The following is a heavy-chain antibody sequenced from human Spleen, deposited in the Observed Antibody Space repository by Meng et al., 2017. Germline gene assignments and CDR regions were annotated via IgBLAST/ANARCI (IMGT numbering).Heavy chain of an antibody. CDR3: ARDPSNTSGRYAYFDY. Sequence: QLQLVQSGAEGKKPGASVKVSCKASGYTFKHHGISWVRQAPGQGLEWMGWISCYNGDTNYAQKFQGRVTMTTDTSTSTAYMDLRSLRSDDTAVYYCARDPSNTSGRYAYFDYWGQGTLVTVSS. J-gene: IGHJ4*02. D-gene: IGHD6-19*01. CDR1: GYTFKHHG. CDR2: ISCYNGDT. V-gene: IGHV1-18*01.